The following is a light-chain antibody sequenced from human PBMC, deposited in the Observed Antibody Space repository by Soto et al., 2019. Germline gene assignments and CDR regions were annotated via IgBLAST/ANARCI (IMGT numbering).Light chain of an antibody. CDR1: KSMASN. CDR2: GAS. V-gene: IGKV3-15*01. Sequence: EVLMTQSQGTLSVSPGERVTVTCRASKSMASNLAWNQQKPGQAPRLLIYGASTRVIGVPDRFSGGRSGTEFTLTISSLQSEDIAVYFCQQYNDWPPYTFGQGTKLEIK. CDR3: QQYNDWPPYT. J-gene: IGKJ2*01.